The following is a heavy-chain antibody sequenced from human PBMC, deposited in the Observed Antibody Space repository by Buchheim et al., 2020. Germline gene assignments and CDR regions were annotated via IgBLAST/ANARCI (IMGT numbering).Heavy chain of an antibody. Sequence: QVQLVESGGGVVQPGRSLRLSCAASGFTFSSYAMHWVRQAPGKGLEWVAVISYDGSNKYYADSVKGRFTISRDNSKNTPYLQMNSLRAEDTAVYYCARDTTYYDILTGYSPGGYFDYWGQGTL. V-gene: IGHV3-30-3*01. CDR1: GFTFSSYA. CDR2: ISYDGSNK. J-gene: IGHJ4*02. D-gene: IGHD3-9*01. CDR3: ARDTTYYDILTGYSPGGYFDY.